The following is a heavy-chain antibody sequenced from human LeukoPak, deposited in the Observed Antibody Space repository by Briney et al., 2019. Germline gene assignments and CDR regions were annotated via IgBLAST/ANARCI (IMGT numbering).Heavy chain of an antibody. D-gene: IGHD6-19*01. CDR3: ARDFGTTGWHTFDY. V-gene: IGHV6-1*01. CDR2: TYYRSKWYN. J-gene: IGHJ4*02. Sequence: SQTLSLTCGVSGDSVSSKNGAWNWIRQSLSRGLEWLGRTYYRSKWYNDYAESMEGRMTISQDTSKNQYSLHLNSVTPDDTAVYYCARDFGTTGWHTFDYWGQGTLVTVSS. CDR1: GDSVSSKNGA.